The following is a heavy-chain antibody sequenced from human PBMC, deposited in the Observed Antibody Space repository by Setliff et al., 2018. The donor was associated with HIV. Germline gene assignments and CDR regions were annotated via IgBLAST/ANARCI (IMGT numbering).Heavy chain of an antibody. J-gene: IGHJ6*03. Sequence: GGSLRLSCAASGITFSYAWMNWVRQAPGKGLEWVGRIKSRTDGGTTDYAAPVKGRFTISRDDSKSIAYLQMNSLKTEDTAVYYCTTLRGYSFGLASYYYYYMDVWGKGTTVTVSS. V-gene: IGHV3-15*01. CDR1: GITFSYAW. CDR3: TTLRGYSFGLASYYYYYMDV. D-gene: IGHD5-12*01. CDR2: IKSRTDGGTT.